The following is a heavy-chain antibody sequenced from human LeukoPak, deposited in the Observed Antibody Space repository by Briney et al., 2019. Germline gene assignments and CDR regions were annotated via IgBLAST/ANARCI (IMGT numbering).Heavy chain of an antibody. Sequence: PSETLSLTCVVSSGSISGSNWWSWVRQPPGKGLEWIGEISHNGLTNYNPSLKSRVTISGDTSKNQFSLNLTSVTAADTAMYYCAREANIATAIVWFDPWGQGTLVTVSS. V-gene: IGHV4-4*02. CDR2: ISHNGLT. CDR3: AREANIATAIVWFDP. CDR1: SGSISGSNW. D-gene: IGHD6-13*01. J-gene: IGHJ5*02.